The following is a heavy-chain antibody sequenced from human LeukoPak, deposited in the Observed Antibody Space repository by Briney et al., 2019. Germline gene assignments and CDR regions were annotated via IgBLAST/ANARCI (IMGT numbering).Heavy chain of an antibody. J-gene: IGHJ4*02. V-gene: IGHV3-72*01. CDR3: VREYYYDFPQ. D-gene: IGHD3-3*01. CDR1: GFTFSDYY. Sequence: GGSLRLSCAASGFTFSDYYMDWVRQAPGKGLEWVGRSRAKIDSYTTEYAASVKGRFTISRDESENTLYLHMNSLKTEDTAVYYCVREYYYDFPQWGQGTLVTVSS. CDR2: SRAKIDSYTT.